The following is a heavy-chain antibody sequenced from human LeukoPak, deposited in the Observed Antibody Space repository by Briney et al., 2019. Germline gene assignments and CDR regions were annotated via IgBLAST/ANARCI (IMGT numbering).Heavy chain of an antibody. CDR3: ARGDAGATSPFDY. CDR1: GYTFTSYG. D-gene: IGHD1-26*01. J-gene: IGHJ4*02. V-gene: IGHV1-69*13. CDR2: IIPIFGTA. Sequence: ASVKVSCKASGYTFTSYGISWVRQAPGQGLEWMGGIIPIFGTANYAQKFQGRVTITADESTSTAYMELSSLRSEDTAVYYCARGDAGATSPFDYWGQGTLVTVSS.